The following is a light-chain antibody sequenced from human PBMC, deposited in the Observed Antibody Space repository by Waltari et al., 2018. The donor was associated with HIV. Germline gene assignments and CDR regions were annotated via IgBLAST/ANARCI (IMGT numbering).Light chain of an antibody. CDR2: GAS. CDR1: QPVSGNF. V-gene: IGKV3-20*01. CDR3: KQYGSLPRT. Sequence: VWPQPPDTLSLFPGHTAFLPCRASQPVSGNFLAWYQQKPGQAPRLLISGASGRATGIPGRFSGSGSGTDFTLTITTLEPEDFAVYYCKQYGSLPRTFGQGTRVEIK. J-gene: IGKJ1*01.